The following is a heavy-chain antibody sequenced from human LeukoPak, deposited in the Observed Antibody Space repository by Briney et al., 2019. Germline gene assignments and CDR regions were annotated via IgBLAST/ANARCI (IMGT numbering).Heavy chain of an antibody. Sequence: GGSLRLSCVASGFSFSSYEINWVRQAPGKGLGWVSYISSSGSTIYYADSVKGRFTISRDNAKNSLYLQMNSLRPEDTAVYYCARFGYNDFDYWGQGTLVTVS. CDR3: ARFGYNDFDY. J-gene: IGHJ4*02. CDR2: ISSSGSTI. CDR1: GFSFSSYE. D-gene: IGHD5-24*01. V-gene: IGHV3-48*03.